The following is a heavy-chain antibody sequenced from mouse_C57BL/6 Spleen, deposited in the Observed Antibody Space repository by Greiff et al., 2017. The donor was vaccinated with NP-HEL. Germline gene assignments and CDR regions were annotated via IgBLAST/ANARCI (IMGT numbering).Heavy chain of an antibody. V-gene: IGHV1-82*01. D-gene: IGHD1-1*01. CDR1: GYAFSSSW. CDR3: ARDYGSSYRYYAMDY. J-gene: IGHJ4*01. Sequence: QVQLQQSGPELVKPGASVKISCKASGYAFSSSWMNWVKQRPGKGLEWIGRIYPGDGDTNYNGKFKGKATLTADKSSSTAYMQLSSLTSEDSAVYFCARDYGSSYRYYAMDYWGQGTSVTVSS. CDR2: IYPGDGDT.